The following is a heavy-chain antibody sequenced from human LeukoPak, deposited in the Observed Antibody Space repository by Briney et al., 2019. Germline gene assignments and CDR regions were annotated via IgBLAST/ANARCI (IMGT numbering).Heavy chain of an antibody. Sequence: GGSLRLSCAASGFTFSSYAMHWVRQAPGKGLEWVAVISYDGSNKYYADSVKGRFTISRDNAKNSLYLQMNSLRAEDTAVYYCARHSSGRKEDSWGQGTLVSVSS. CDR1: GFTFSSYA. D-gene: IGHD6-19*01. CDR3: ARHSSGRKEDS. V-gene: IGHV3-30-3*01. J-gene: IGHJ4*02. CDR2: ISYDGSNK.